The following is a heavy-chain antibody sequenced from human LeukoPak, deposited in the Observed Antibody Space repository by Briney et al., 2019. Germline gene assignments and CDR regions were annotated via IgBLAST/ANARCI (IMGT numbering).Heavy chain of an antibody. CDR2: ISSSSSTI. J-gene: IGHJ4*02. CDR3: AKGGYHRNYFDY. V-gene: IGHV3-48*01. CDR1: GFTFSSYA. D-gene: IGHD2-15*01. Sequence: GGSLRLSCAASGFTFSSYAMGWVRQAPGKGLEWVSYISSSSSTIYYADSVKGRFTISRDNSKNTLHLQMNSLRAEDTAVYYCAKGGYHRNYFDYWGQGTLVTVSS.